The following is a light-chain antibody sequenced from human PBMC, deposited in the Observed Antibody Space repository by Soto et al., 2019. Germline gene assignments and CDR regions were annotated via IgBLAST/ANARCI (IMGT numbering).Light chain of an antibody. CDR1: QSVSRD. CDR2: NAS. J-gene: IGKJ4*01. V-gene: IGKV3-15*01. Sequence: EIGMTQSPDILSVSPGEEATLSCRASQSVSRDLAWYQQKLGQSPRLLIYNASARAAAIPARFSGGGSGTDFTLTISSLQSADFAVYYCQQYNQWPLSFGVGTKVEI. CDR3: QQYNQWPLS.